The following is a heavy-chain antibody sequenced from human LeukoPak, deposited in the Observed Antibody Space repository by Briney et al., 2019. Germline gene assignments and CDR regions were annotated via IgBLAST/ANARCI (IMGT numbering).Heavy chain of an antibody. CDR2: VNPSGGST. J-gene: IGHJ4*02. CDR1: GYTFTTYY. CDR3: ARAVGATSQFDY. D-gene: IGHD1-26*01. Sequence: GASVKVSCKASGYTFTTYYLHWVRQAPGQGLEWMGIVNPSGGSTPYAQNFQGRVTMTRDTFTNTVYMELSSLRSEDTAVYYCARAVGATSQFDYWGQGTLVTVSS. V-gene: IGHV1-46*01.